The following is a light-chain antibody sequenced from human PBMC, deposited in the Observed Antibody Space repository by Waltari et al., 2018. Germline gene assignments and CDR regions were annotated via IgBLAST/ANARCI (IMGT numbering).Light chain of an antibody. V-gene: IGKV1-NL1*01. CDR1: QGVGNS. CDR3: QQYYSKPLT. Sequence: DIQITQSPSSLSESFGDRVTITCRASQGVGNSLAWYQQKPGKAPKLLLYAASRLESGVPSRFSGSGSGTDYTLTIISLQSEDVATYYCQQYYSKPLTFGGGTKVEIK. J-gene: IGKJ4*01. CDR2: AAS.